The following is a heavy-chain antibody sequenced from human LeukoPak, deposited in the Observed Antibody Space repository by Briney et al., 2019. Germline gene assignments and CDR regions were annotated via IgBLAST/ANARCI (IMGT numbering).Heavy chain of an antibody. D-gene: IGHD6-6*01. CDR2: IYYSGST. CDR1: GGSISSYY. CDR3: ARVPSDSSSLLRLDP. J-gene: IGHJ5*02. Sequence: SETLSLTCTVSGGSISSYYWSWIRQPPGMELEWIGYIYYSGSTNYNPSLNSRVTISVDTSKNQFSLRLSSVTAADTAVYYCARVPSDSSSLLRLDPWGQGTLVTVSS. V-gene: IGHV4-59*01.